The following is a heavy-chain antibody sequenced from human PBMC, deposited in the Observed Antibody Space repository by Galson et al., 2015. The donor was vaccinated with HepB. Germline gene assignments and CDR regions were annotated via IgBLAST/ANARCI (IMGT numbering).Heavy chain of an antibody. V-gene: IGHV3-23*01. CDR2: ITGGGGST. D-gene: IGHD2-15*01. J-gene: IGHJ6*02. Sequence: LRLSCAASGFTFSSYSMSWVRQAPGKGLEWVSGITGGGGSTYYADSVKGRFTISRDNSKNTLSLQMNSLRADDTAVYYCAKKPLGYGIDVWGQGTTVTVSS. CDR3: AKKPLGYGIDV. CDR1: GFTFSSYS.